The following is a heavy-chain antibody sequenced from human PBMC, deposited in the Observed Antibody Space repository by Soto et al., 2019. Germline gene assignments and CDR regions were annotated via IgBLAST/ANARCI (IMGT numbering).Heavy chain of an antibody. CDR3: ARVISREDNSWSGYSYFDF. Sequence: EVQFLESGGGLVQPGGSLRLSCAASGFTFNRFAVAWVRQAPGKGLEWVSAIAGVVYNADSVKGRFTSSRDDSKDTLYLHMNGLRVEDTAVDYCARVISREDNSWSGYSYFDFWGPGTLVTVSS. CDR2: IAGVV. CDR1: GFTFNRFA. J-gene: IGHJ4*02. V-gene: IGHV3-23*01. D-gene: IGHD3-3*01.